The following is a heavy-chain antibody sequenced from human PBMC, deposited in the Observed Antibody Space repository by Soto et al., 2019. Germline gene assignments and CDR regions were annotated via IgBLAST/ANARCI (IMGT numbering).Heavy chain of an antibody. CDR3: ARDLADGYYYYGMDV. CDR1: GFTFSSYG. CDR2: IWYDGSNK. V-gene: IGHV3-33*01. Sequence: PGGSLRLSCAASGFTFSSYGMHWVRQAPGKGLEWVAVIWYDGSNKYYADSVKGRFTISRDNSKNTLYLQMNSLRAEDTGVYYCARDLADGYYYYGMDVWGQGTTVTVSS. J-gene: IGHJ6*02. D-gene: IGHD6-25*01.